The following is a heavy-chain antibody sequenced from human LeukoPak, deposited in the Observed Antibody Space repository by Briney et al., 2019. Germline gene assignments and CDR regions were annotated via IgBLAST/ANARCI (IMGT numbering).Heavy chain of an antibody. CDR1: GFTVTSNY. V-gene: IGHV3-53*01. Sequence: AGGSLGLSCAASGFTVTSNYMSWVRQAPGKGLEWVSVIYGGGGGSTYYADSVKGRFTISRDNSKNTLNLQMNSLRAEDTAVYYCTRWTHDHTVTTPFDYWGQGKLATVSS. D-gene: IGHD4-11*01. J-gene: IGHJ4*02. CDR3: TRWTHDHTVTTPFDY. CDR2: IYGGGGGST.